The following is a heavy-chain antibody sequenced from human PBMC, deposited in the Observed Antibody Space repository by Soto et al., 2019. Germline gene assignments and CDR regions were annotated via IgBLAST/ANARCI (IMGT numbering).Heavy chain of an antibody. CDR1: GGSISSSNW. CDR2: IYHSGST. J-gene: IGHJ4*02. D-gene: IGHD3-3*01. Sequence: SKTPSLTCAVYGGSISSSNWWSWVRQPPGKGLEWIGEIYHSGSTNYNPSLKSRVTISVDKSKNQFSLKLSSVTAADTAVYYCALQMMDFWSGYPPDFWGQATLVTVS. V-gene: IGHV4-4*02. CDR3: ALQMMDFWSGYPPDF.